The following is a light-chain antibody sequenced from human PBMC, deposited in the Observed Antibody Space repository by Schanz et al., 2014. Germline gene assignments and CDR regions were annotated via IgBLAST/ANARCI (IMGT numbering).Light chain of an antibody. Sequence: DVVLTQSPLSLPVTLGQPASISCRSSQSLVFTDGYTYLHWFQQRPGQSPRRLIYRVSNRDSGVPDRFSGSGSGTDFTLRISRVEAEDVGVYYCMQGTHWPPTFGGGTKVEIK. CDR1: QSLVFTDGYTY. CDR2: RVS. CDR3: MQGTHWPPT. J-gene: IGKJ4*01. V-gene: IGKV2-30*01.